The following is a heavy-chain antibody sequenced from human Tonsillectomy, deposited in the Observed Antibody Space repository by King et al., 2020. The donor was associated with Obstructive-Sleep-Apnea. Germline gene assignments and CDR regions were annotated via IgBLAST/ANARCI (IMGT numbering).Heavy chain of an antibody. Sequence: QLQESGPGLVKPSETLSLTCTVSGGSISSYYWSWIRQPPGKGLEWIGYIYYSGSTNYNPSLKSRVTISVDTSKNQLSLKLSSVTAADTAVYYCARYTDYYYYGMDVWGQGTTVTVSS. CDR1: GGSISSYY. J-gene: IGHJ6*02. CDR3: ARYTDYYYYGMDV. CDR2: IYYSGST. V-gene: IGHV4-59*01.